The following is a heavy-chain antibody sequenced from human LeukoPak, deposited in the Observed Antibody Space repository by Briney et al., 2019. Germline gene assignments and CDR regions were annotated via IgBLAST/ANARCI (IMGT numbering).Heavy chain of an antibody. V-gene: IGHV4-59*01. D-gene: IGHD3-22*01. CDR1: GGSISSYY. CDR2: IYYSGST. J-gene: IGHJ2*01. Sequence: NPSGTLSLTCTVSGGSISSYYWSWIRQPPGKGLEWIGYIYYSGSTNYNPSLKSRVTISVDTSKNQFSLKLSSVTAADTAVYYCARVFYDSSGYYGPDYWYFDLWGRGTLVTVSS. CDR3: ARVFYDSSGYYGPDYWYFDL.